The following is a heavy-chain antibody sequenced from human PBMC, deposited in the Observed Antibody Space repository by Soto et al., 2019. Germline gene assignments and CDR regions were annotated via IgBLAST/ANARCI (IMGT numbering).Heavy chain of an antibody. Sequence: QITLKESGPPLVKPTQTLTLTCTFSGFSLSTSGVGVGWIRQPPGKALEWLALIYWNDDKRYSPSLKSRLTITKDTSKNQVVLTMTNMDPVDTATYYCAHRSSYGDFDYWGQGTLVTVSS. CDR1: GFSLSTSGVG. J-gene: IGHJ4*02. D-gene: IGHD4-17*01. CDR3: AHRSSYGDFDY. CDR2: IYWNDDK. V-gene: IGHV2-5*01.